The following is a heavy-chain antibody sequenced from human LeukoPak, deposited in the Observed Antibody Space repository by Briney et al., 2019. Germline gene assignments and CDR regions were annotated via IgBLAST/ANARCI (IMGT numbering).Heavy chain of an antibody. CDR3: ASLRVRGGFYYYGMDV. J-gene: IGHJ6*02. V-gene: IGHV4-59*01. CDR2: IYYSGST. D-gene: IGHD3-10*01. Sequence: SETLSLTCTVSGGSISSYYWSWIRQPPGKGLEWIGYIYYSGSTNYNPSLKSRVTISVDTSKNQFSLKLSSVTAADTAVYYCASLRVRGGFYYYGMDVWAKGPRSPSP. CDR1: GGSISSYY.